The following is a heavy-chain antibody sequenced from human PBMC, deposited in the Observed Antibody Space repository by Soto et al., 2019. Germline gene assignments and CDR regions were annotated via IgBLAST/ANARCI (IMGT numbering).Heavy chain of an antibody. V-gene: IGHV5-51*01. Sequence: GESLKISCKGSGSSFTSYWIGWVRQMPGKGLEWMGIIYPGDSDTRYSPSFKGQVTITADKSISTAYLQWSSLKAADTAMYYCATDLTGDPAGYYGMDVWGQGTTVTVSS. CDR3: ATDLTGDPAGYYGMDV. D-gene: IGHD7-27*01. CDR2: IYPGDSDT. J-gene: IGHJ6*02. CDR1: GSSFTSYW.